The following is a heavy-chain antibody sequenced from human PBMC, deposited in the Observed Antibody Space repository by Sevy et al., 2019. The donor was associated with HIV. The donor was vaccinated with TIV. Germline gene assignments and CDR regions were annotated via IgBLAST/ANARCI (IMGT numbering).Heavy chain of an antibody. CDR1: GFTFSDAW. CDR3: TTDLGDYFDSSGPK. V-gene: IGHV3-15*01. D-gene: IGHD3-22*01. Sequence: GGSLRLSCAASGFTFSDAWMSWVRQAPGKGLEWVGHIKSKTDGGTTDYAATVKGRFIISRDDLKNTLYLQMNSLKTEDTAVYYCTTDLGDYFDSSGPKWGQGTMVTVSS. CDR2: IKSKTDGGTT. J-gene: IGHJ3*01.